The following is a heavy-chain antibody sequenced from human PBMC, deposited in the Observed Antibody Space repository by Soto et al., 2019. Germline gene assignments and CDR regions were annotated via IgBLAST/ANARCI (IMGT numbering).Heavy chain of an antibody. CDR3: ARDLWGNYYGSGSYYKRGAWFDP. CDR2: IYYSGST. Sequence: SETLSLTCTVSGGSISSYYWSWIRQPPGKGPEWIGYIYYSGSTNYNPSLKSRVTISVDTSKNQFSLKLSSVTAADTAVYYCARDLWGNYYGSGSYYKRGAWFDPWGQGTLVTVSS. D-gene: IGHD3-10*01. J-gene: IGHJ5*02. CDR1: GGSISSYY. V-gene: IGHV4-59*01.